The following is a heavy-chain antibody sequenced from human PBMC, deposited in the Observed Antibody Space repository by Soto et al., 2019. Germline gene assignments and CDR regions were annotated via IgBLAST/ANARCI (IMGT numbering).Heavy chain of an antibody. J-gene: IGHJ5*02. V-gene: IGHV3-7*03. CDR1: GFTFSSYW. CDR2: IKQDGSEK. D-gene: IGHD2-15*01. CDR3: ARVIVAATRSWFDP. Sequence: QPGGSLRLSCAASGFTFSSYWMSWVRQAPGKGLEWVANIKQDGSEKYYVDSVKGRFTISRDNAKNSLYLQMNSLSAEDTAVYYCARVIVAATRSWFDPWGQGTLVTVS.